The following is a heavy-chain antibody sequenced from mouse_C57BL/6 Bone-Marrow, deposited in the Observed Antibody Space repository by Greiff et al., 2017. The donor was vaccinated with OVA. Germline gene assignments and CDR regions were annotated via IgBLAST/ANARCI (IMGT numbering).Heavy chain of an antibody. V-gene: IGHV1-81*01. CDR3: ARIGKYTLYSNGGV. Sequence: QVQLQQSGAELARPGASVKLSCKASGYTFTSYGISWVKQRTGQGLDWIGEIYPRRGNTYYNEKFKGKATLTADKSSSTAYMELRSLTSEDSAVYFCARIGKYTLYSNGGVWGQGTTLTVSS. CDR1: GYTFTSYG. CDR2: IYPRRGNT. J-gene: IGHJ2*01. D-gene: IGHD2-5*01.